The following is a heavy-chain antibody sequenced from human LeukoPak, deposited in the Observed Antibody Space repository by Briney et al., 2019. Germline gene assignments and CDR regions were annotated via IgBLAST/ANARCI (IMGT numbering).Heavy chain of an antibody. V-gene: IGHV3-7*01. D-gene: IGHD1-20*01. CDR1: GFTFSRYW. Sequence: PGGSLRLSCAASGFTFSRYWMSWVRQAPGKGLEWVANINQDGSEKYYVDSVKGRFTISRDNAKNSLYLQMNSLRAEDTAVYYCARDRRYNWNDISYWGQGTLVTVSS. J-gene: IGHJ4*02. CDR3: ARDRRYNWNDISY. CDR2: INQDGSEK.